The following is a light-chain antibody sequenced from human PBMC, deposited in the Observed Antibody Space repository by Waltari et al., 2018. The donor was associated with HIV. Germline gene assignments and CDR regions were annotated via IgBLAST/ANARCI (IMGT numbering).Light chain of an antibody. J-gene: IGKJ5*01. V-gene: IGKV3-11*01. Sequence: EIVLTQSPATLSLSPGERATLSCRASQSIATYLAWYQHKPGQPPRLLMSHASTRATGSPARFSGSGSGTDFTLTISSLGPEDFAIYYWQERAISPGTFGHGTRLDIK. CDR3: QERAISPGT. CDR1: QSIATY. CDR2: HAS.